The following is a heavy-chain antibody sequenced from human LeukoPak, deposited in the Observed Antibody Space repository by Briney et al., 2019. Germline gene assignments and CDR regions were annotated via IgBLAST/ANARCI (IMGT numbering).Heavy chain of an antibody. CDR3: ARDPAEEDCGGECYHDY. V-gene: IGHV3-21*01. CDR2: ISSSSSYI. CDR1: VFTLCSYS. Sequence: GGSLRLSCAASVFTLCSYSVNWVRQAPGEGLEWVSSISSSSSYINYEDSKMSRFTISTENATNSMYLQMHSMKTEDTAVYYCARDPAEEDCGGECYHDYWGQGTLVTVSS. J-gene: IGHJ4*02. D-gene: IGHD2-21*01.